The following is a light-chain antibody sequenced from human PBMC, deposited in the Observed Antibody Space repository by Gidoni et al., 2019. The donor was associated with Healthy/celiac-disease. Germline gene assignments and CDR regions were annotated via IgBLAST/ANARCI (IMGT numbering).Light chain of an antibody. Sequence: EIVMTQSPATLSVSPGERATLSCRASQSVSSNLAWYQQKPGQAPRLLLYGASTRATGIPARFSGSGSGTEFTLTISSLQSEDFAVYYCQQYNTWPRYTFXXXTKLEIK. CDR3: QQYNTWPRYT. CDR2: GAS. CDR1: QSVSSN. J-gene: IGKJ2*01. V-gene: IGKV3-15*01.